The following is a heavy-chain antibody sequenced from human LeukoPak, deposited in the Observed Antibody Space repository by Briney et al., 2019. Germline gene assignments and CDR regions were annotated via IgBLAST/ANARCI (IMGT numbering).Heavy chain of an antibody. D-gene: IGHD3-16*01. Sequence: ASVKVSCKASGYTFTAYNIHWVRQAPGQGLEWMGRNNPNSGGADYAEKFQGRVTMTRDTSISTAYLELSSLRSDDTAVYYCVKEGDDAYWGQGTLVTISS. J-gene: IGHJ4*02. CDR1: GYTFTAYN. V-gene: IGHV1-2*02. CDR2: NNPNSGGA. CDR3: VKEGDDAY.